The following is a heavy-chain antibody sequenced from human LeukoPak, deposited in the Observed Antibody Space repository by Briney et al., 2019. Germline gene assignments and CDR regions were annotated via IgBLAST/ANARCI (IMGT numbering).Heavy chain of an antibody. Sequence: SVTVSCKASGGTFSSYAISWVRQAPGQGLEWMGRIIPIFGIANYAQKFQGRVTITADKSTSTAYMELSSLRSEDTAVYYCARGPGAAADNPWGQGTLVTASS. CDR2: IIPIFGIA. J-gene: IGHJ5*02. V-gene: IGHV1-69*04. CDR3: ARGPGAAADNP. D-gene: IGHD6-13*01. CDR1: GGTFSSYA.